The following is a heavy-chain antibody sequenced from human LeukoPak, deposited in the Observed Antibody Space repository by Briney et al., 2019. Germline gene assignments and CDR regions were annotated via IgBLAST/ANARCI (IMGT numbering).Heavy chain of an antibody. V-gene: IGHV4-59*01. CDR1: GGSISSYY. J-gene: IGHJ3*02. CDR2: IYYSGST. CDR3: ARARGPRGAFDI. Sequence: SETLSLTCTVSGGSISSYYWSWIRQPPGKGLEWIGYIYYSGSTNYNPSLKSRVTISVDTSKNQFSLKLSSVTAADTAVYYCARARGPRGAFDIWGQGTMVTVS. D-gene: IGHD5-12*01.